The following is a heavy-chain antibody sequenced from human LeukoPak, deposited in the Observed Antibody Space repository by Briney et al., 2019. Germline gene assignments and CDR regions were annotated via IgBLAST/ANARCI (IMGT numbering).Heavy chain of an antibody. V-gene: IGHV3-23*01. D-gene: IGHD3-10*01. CDR2: ISGSGDTT. CDR1: GFTFSGHG. CDR3: AKARGFAEFDY. J-gene: IGHJ4*02. Sequence: GGSPRLSCAASGFTFSGHGMRWVRQAPGKGLEWVSAISGSGDTTYYADSVKGRFTISRDNSKNTLYLQMNSLRAEDTALYFCAKARGFAEFDYWGQGTLVTVSS.